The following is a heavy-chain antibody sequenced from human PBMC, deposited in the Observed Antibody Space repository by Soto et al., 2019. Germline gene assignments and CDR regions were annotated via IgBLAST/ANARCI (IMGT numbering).Heavy chain of an antibody. CDR3: ARDWFDP. J-gene: IGHJ5*02. CDR1: GGSFSVYY. Sequence: SETLSLTCAVYGGSFSVYYWSWIRQPPGKGLEWIGEINHSGSTNYNPSLKSRVTISVDTSKNQFSLKLSSVTAADTAVYYCARDWFDPWGQGTLVTVSS. CDR2: INHSGST. V-gene: IGHV4-34*01.